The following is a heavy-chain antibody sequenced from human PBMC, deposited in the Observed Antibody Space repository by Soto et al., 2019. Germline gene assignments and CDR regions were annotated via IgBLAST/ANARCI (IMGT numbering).Heavy chain of an antibody. CDR1: GFTFSSYA. Sequence: PGGSLRLSCASSGFTFSSYAMSWVRQAPGKGLEWVSAISGSGRSTYYADSVKGRFTISRDNSKNTLYLQMNSLIAEDTAVYYCAKRSCSGGNCFLDYWGQGTQVTVSS. D-gene: IGHD2-15*01. CDR2: ISGSGRST. CDR3: AKRSCSGGNCFLDY. V-gene: IGHV3-23*01. J-gene: IGHJ4*02.